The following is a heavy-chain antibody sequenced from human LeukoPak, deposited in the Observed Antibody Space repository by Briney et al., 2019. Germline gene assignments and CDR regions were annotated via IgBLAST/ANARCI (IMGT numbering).Heavy chain of an antibody. V-gene: IGHV3-23*01. J-gene: IGHJ4*02. CDR2: ISGSGGAT. CDR3: AKLLRAGRLLTISLDS. Sequence: GGSLGLSCAASGFTFTSYGIHWVRQAPGKGLEWVSAISGSGGATHYADSVKGRFTISRDNSKNTVYLQLNSLRAEDTAVYYCAKLLRAGRLLTISLDSWGQGTLVTVSS. CDR1: GFTFTSYG. D-gene: IGHD3-10*01.